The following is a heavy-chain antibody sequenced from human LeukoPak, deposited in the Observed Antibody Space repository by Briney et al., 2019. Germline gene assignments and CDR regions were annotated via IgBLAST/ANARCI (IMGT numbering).Heavy chain of an antibody. Sequence: GGSLRLSCAASGFTFSSYWMHWVRQPPGKGLVWVSRINSDGSSTTYADAVKGRFTISRDNAKNSLFLQMNSLRDEDTAVYYCARITSRTIPVSGPGYWGQGTLVTVSS. V-gene: IGHV3-74*01. CDR3: ARITSRTIPVSGPGY. CDR2: INSDGSST. D-gene: IGHD6-19*01. J-gene: IGHJ4*02. CDR1: GFTFSSYW.